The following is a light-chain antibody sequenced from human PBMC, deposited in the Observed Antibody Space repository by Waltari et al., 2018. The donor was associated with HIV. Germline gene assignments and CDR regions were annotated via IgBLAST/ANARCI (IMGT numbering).Light chain of an antibody. CDR3: ATWDVSLNGYVL. V-gene: IGLV1-44*01. CDR2: NHN. CDR1: SSNIGTNI. J-gene: IGLJ2*01. Sequence: QSVLTQPPSASGTPGQRVTISCSGSSSNIGTNIVRWYQHLPPTAPQLLIYNHNQRPSGVPDRFSGSKSGTSAPLAISGLQSEDEADYYCATWDVSLNGYVLFGGGTKVTVL.